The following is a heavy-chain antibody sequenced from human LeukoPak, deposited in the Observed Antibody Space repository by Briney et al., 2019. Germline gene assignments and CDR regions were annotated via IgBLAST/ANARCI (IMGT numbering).Heavy chain of an antibody. CDR2: ISGNGGST. D-gene: IGHD2-15*01. V-gene: IGHV3-23*01. CDR1: GFTFSSYA. CDR3: AKDREVAATLYAEYFQH. Sequence: GGSLRLSCAASGFTFSSYAMSWVRQAPGKGLEWVSAISGNGGSTYYADSVKGRFTISRDNSKNTLYLQMNSLRAEDTAVYYCAKDREVAATLYAEYFQHWGQGTLVTVSS. J-gene: IGHJ1*01.